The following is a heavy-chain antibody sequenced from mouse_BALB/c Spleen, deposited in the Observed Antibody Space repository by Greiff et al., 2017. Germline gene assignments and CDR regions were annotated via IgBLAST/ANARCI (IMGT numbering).Heavy chain of an antibody. V-gene: IGHV5-6-2*01. CDR2: INSNGGST. CDR1: GFTFSSYY. Sequence: EVNVVESGGGLVKLGGSLKLSCAASGFTFSSYYMSWVRQTPEKRLELVAAINSNGGSTYYPDTVKGRFTISRDNAKNTLYLQMSSLKSEDTALYYCARQRDYGFDYWGQGTTLTVSS. CDR3: ARQRDYGFDY. J-gene: IGHJ2*01. D-gene: IGHD1-1*01.